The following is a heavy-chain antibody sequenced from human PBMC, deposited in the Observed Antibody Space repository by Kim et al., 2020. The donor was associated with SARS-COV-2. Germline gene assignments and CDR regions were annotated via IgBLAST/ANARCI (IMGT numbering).Heavy chain of an antibody. D-gene: IGHD6-13*01. CDR2: INSDGSSK. J-gene: IGHJ5*02. CDR1: GFTLSNYW. V-gene: IGHV3-74*01. CDR3: VRDHLDFSSSWFFGWFDP. Sequence: GGSLRLSCAASGFTLSNYWMHWVRQAPGKGLVWVSRINSDGSSKEYADFVKGRFTISRDNAKNTVHLQMNSLRVDDTAVYYCVRDHLDFSSSWFFGWFDPWGQGTLVTVSS.